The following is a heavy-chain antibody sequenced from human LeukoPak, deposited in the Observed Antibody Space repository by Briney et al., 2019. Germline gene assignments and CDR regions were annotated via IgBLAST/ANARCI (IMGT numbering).Heavy chain of an antibody. CDR3: ARDSLRFLEWLSKTYYYYYGMDV. Sequence: GASVKVSCKASGYTFTTYAMHWVRQAPGQRLEWMGGIIPIFGTANYAQKFQGRVTITADESTSTAYMELSSLRSEDTAVYYCARDSLRFLEWLSKTYYYYYGMDVWGQGTTVTVSS. D-gene: IGHD3-3*01. J-gene: IGHJ6*02. CDR2: IIPIFGTA. CDR1: GYTFTTYA. V-gene: IGHV1-69*13.